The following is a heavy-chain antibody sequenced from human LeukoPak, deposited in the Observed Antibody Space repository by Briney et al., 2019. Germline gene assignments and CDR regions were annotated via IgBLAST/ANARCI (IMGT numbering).Heavy chain of an antibody. Sequence: PGGSLRLSCAASGFTFNSCGMNWVRQAPGKGLEWVGRIKSKTDGGTTDYAAPVKGRFTISRDDSKNTLYLQMNSLKTEDTAVYYCTTVWWELGSIDYWGQGTLVTVSS. D-gene: IGHD2-15*01. CDR3: TTVWWELGSIDY. CDR1: GFTFNSCG. V-gene: IGHV3-15*01. J-gene: IGHJ4*02. CDR2: IKSKTDGGTT.